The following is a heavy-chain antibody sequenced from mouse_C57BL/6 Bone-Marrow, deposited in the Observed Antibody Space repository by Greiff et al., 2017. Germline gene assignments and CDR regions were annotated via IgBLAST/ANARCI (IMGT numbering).Heavy chain of an antibody. V-gene: IGHV5-9-1*02. J-gene: IGHJ3*01. CDR3: TREPLTGTWFAY. CDR1: GFTFSSYA. Sequence: EVQLVESGEGLVKPGGSLKLSCAASGFTFSSYAMSWVRQTPKKRLEWVAYISSGGDYIYYADTVKGRFTISRDNARNTLYLQMSRLKSEDTAMYYCTREPLTGTWFAYWGQGTLVTVSA. CDR2: ISSGGDYI. D-gene: IGHD4-1*01.